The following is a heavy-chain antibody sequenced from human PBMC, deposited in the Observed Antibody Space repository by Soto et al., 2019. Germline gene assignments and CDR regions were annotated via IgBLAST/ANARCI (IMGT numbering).Heavy chain of an antibody. CDR2: IYYSGST. CDR1: GGSISSYY. V-gene: IGHV4-59*01. D-gene: IGHD2-21*02. J-gene: IGHJ4*02. Sequence: SETLSLTCTVSGGSISSYYWSWIRQPPGKGLEWIGYIYYSGSTNYNPSLKSRVTISVDTSKNQFSLKLSSVTAADTAVYYCARSAYCGGDCQTDYFDYWGQGTLVTVSS. CDR3: ARSAYCGGDCQTDYFDY.